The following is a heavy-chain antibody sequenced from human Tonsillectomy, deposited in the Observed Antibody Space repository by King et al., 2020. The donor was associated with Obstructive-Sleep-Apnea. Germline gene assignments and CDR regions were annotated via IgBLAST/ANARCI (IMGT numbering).Heavy chain of an antibody. Sequence: VQLVESGGGLVQPGGSLRLSCAASGFTFSSYSMNWVRQAPGKGLEWISYISRIGSTFFHADSVKGRFTISRDNAKNSLYLQMNSLRAEDTAVYYCARKEETYTNWFDPWGQGTLVTVSS. J-gene: IGHJ5*02. CDR1: GFTFSSYS. CDR2: ISRIGSTF. CDR3: ARKEETYTNWFDP. V-gene: IGHV3-48*04. D-gene: IGHD4-11*01.